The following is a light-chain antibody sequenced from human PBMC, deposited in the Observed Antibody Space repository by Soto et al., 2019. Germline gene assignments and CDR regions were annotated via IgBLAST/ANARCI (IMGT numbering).Light chain of an antibody. CDR3: TSYTTSSPYLV. CDR2: DVT. J-gene: IGLJ3*02. CDR1: SSDVGGYNY. V-gene: IGLV2-14*03. Sequence: QSVLTQPASVSGSPGQSITISCTGTSSDVGGYNYVSWYQHHPGKAPKLMIYDVTNRPSGVSNRFSGSKSGNMASLTISGLQAEDEADYYCTSYTTSSPYLVFGGGTKLTVL.